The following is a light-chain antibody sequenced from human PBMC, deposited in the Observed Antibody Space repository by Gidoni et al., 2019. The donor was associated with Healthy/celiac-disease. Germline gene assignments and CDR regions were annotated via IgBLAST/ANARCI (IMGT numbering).Light chain of an antibody. V-gene: IGKV3-20*01. Sequence: IVLTQSPGTLSLSPGERATLSCMASQSVSSSYLAWYQQKPGQAPRILIYGASSRATGIPDRFSGSGSGTDFTLTISRLEPEDFAVYYCQQYGSSPTFGQGTKVEIK. CDR1: QSVSSSY. J-gene: IGKJ1*01. CDR3: QQYGSSPT. CDR2: GAS.